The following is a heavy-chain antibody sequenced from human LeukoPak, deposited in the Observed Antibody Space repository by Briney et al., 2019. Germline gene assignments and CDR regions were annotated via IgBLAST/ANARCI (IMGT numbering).Heavy chain of an antibody. Sequence: SETLSLTCTVSGGSISSSSYYWGWIRQPPGKGLEWIGSIYYSGSTYYNPSLKSRVTISVDTSKNQFSLKLSSVTAADTAVYYCARGGREQLVRNWYFDLWGRGTLVTVSS. CDR3: ARGGREQLVRNWYFDL. V-gene: IGHV4-39*07. CDR1: GGSISSSSYY. D-gene: IGHD6-13*01. J-gene: IGHJ2*01. CDR2: IYYSGST.